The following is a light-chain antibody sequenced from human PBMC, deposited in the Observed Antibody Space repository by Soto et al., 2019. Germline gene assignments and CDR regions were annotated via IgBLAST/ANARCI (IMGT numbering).Light chain of an antibody. CDR3: QQTYGTPFT. V-gene: IGKV1-39*01. Sequence: DLQMTQSPSSLSASVGDRVTITCRASQSISGFLNWYQQTPGKAPKLLIYGASTSLSVVPSRFSGSGSGTDFTLTINSLQLEDFATYYCQQTYGTPFTFGPGTKVEIK. J-gene: IGKJ3*01. CDR2: GAS. CDR1: QSISGF.